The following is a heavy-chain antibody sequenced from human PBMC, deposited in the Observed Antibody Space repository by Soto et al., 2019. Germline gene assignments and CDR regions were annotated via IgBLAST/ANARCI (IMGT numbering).Heavy chain of an antibody. J-gene: IGHJ3*02. Sequence: GESLKISCKGSGYNFSSQWIAWVRQKPGKGLEWMGIVYPGDAETRYCPSFQGQVTMSADKSIDTAYLQWSSLKASDTAIYYCAKSDVREIWRQGTRVTVSS. CDR1: GYNFSSQW. CDR2: VYPGDAET. D-gene: IGHD6-6*01. CDR3: AKSDVREI. V-gene: IGHV5-51*01.